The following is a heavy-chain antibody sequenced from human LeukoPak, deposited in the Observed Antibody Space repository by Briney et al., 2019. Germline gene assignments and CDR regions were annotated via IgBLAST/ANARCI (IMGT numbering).Heavy chain of an antibody. D-gene: IGHD3-10*01. V-gene: IGHV4-39*01. CDR2: IYYSGST. Sequence: SETLSLTCTVSGGSISSSSYYWGWIRQPPGKGLEWIGSIYYSGSTYYNPSLKSRVTISVDTSKNQFSLKLSSVTAAGTAVYYCARGGYYGSGSYYRLFDYWGQGTLVTVSS. J-gene: IGHJ4*02. CDR1: GGSISSSSYY. CDR3: ARGGYYGSGSYYRLFDY.